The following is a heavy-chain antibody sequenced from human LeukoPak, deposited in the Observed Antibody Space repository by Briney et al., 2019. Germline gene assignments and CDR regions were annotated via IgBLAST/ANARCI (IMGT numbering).Heavy chain of an antibody. Sequence: PGGSLRLSCAASGFTFSGYWMSWVRQAPGKGLEWVANTKQDGSEKYYVDSVKGRFTISRDNAKNSLYLQMNSLRAEDTAVYYCARDLAYSSSWADAFDIWGQGTMVTVSS. D-gene: IGHD6-13*01. V-gene: IGHV3-7*01. J-gene: IGHJ3*02. CDR1: GFTFSGYW. CDR2: TKQDGSEK. CDR3: ARDLAYSSSWADAFDI.